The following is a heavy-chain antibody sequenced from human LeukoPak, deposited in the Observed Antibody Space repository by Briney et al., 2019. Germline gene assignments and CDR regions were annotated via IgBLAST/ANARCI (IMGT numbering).Heavy chain of an antibody. V-gene: IGHV3-15*01. J-gene: IGHJ6*02. D-gene: IGHD2-2*01. CDR3: TTDTHCSTIGCRGPNYYYGLDV. CDR1: GFTFNNAW. Sequence: GGSLRLSCAASGFTFNNAWMRWVRQAPGKGLVWVGRIKRKNDGGTTDYAAPVKGRFTISRDDSKNTVYLEMNSLKTEDTAVYYCTTDTHCSTIGCRGPNYYYGLDVWGQGTTVTVSS. CDR2: IKRKNDGGTT.